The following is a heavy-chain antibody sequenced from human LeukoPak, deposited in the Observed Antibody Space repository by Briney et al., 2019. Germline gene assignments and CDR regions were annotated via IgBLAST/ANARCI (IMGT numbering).Heavy chain of an antibody. V-gene: IGHV3-74*01. J-gene: IGHJ4*02. Sequence: GGSLRLSCAASGFTVSTNYVSWVRQAPGKGLVWVSRIKSGGSSTSYADSVKGRFTVSRDNAENTLYLQMNSLRAEDTAVYYCAREQNYFDYWGQGTLVTVSS. CDR2: IKSGGSST. CDR3: AREQNYFDY. CDR1: GFTVSTNY.